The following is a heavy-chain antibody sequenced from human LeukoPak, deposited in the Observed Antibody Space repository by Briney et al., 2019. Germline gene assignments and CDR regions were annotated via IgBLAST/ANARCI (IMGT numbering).Heavy chain of an antibody. V-gene: IGHV4-31*03. J-gene: IGHJ5*02. D-gene: IGHD4-17*01. CDR1: GGSISSGGYY. CDR2: IYYSGST. Sequence: SETLSLTCTVSGGSISSGGYYWSWIRQHPGKGLEWIGYIYYSGSTYYNPSLKSRVTISVDTSKNQFSLKLSSVTAADTAVYYCARVIVMAVTTWWFDPWGQGTLVTVSS. CDR3: ARVIVMAVTTWWFDP.